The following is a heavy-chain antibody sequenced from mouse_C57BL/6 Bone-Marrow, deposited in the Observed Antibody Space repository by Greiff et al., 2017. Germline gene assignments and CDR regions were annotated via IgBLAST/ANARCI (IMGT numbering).Heavy chain of an antibody. D-gene: IGHD2-10*02. Sequence: QVQLQQSGTELVKPGASVKLSCKASGYTFTSYWMHWVKQRPGQGLEWIGNINPSNGGTNYNEKFKSKATLTVDKSSSTAYMQLSSLTSEDSAVYDCAREDGYGNPFAYWGQGTLVTVSA. V-gene: IGHV1-53*01. J-gene: IGHJ3*01. CDR1: GYTFTSYW. CDR2: INPSNGGT. CDR3: AREDGYGNPFAY.